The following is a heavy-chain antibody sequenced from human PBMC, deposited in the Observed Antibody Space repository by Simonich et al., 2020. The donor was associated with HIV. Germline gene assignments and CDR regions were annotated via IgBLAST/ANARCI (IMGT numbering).Heavy chain of an antibody. CDR2: INHSRST. J-gene: IGHJ4*02. V-gene: IGHV4-34*01. CDR1: GGSFRGYY. D-gene: IGHD4-17*01. Sequence: QVQLQQWGAGLLKPSETLSLTCAVYGGSFRGYYWSSIRQPPGKGPEWIGEINHSRSTNYNPSLKSRVTISVDTSKNQFSLKLSSVTAADTAVYYCARRHPTTVTTPYFDYWGQGTLVTVSS. CDR3: ARRHPTTVTTPYFDY.